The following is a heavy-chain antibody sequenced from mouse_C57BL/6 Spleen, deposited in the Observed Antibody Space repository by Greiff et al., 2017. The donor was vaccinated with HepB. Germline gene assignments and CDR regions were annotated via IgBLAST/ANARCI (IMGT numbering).Heavy chain of an antibody. CDR2: INPNNGGT. J-gene: IGHJ1*03. Sequence: VQLQQSGPELVKPGASVKISCKASGYTFTDYYMNWVKQSHGKSLEWIGDINPNNGGTSYNQKFKGKATLTVDKSSSTAYMELRSLTSEDSAVYYCARMDGSSHWYFDVWGTGTTVTVSS. V-gene: IGHV1-26*01. CDR1: GYTFTDYY. D-gene: IGHD1-1*01. CDR3: ARMDGSSHWYFDV.